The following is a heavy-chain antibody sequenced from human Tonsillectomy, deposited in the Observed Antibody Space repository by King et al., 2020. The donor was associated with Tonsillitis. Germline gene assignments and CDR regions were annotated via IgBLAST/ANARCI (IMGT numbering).Heavy chain of an antibody. J-gene: IGHJ4*02. CDR3: AKVGGPHHGSS. Sequence: VQLVESGGGVVQPGRSLRLSCAASGFTFSSYGMHWVRQAPGKGLEWVAVISYDGNNKYYADSVKGRFTISRDNSKNTLYLQMNSLRAEDTAVYYCAKVGGPHHGSSWGQGTLVTVSS. V-gene: IGHV3-30*18. CDR1: GFTFSSYG. CDR2: ISYDGNNK. D-gene: IGHD3-16*01.